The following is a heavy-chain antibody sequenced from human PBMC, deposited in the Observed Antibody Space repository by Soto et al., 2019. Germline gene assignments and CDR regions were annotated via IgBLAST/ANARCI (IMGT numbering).Heavy chain of an antibody. CDR3: VKVSTFYDILTGYYSTNFFDP. J-gene: IGHJ5*02. Sequence: PGGSLRLSCSASGFTFSEYSMHWVRQAPGKGLRYVSTISSGGDITYYADSVKGRFTISRDNSKNTLYLQMNSLRPEDTAVYYCVKVSTFYDILTGYYSTNFFDPWGQGTLVTVSS. CDR2: ISSGGDIT. V-gene: IGHV3-64D*06. D-gene: IGHD3-9*01. CDR1: GFTFSEYS.